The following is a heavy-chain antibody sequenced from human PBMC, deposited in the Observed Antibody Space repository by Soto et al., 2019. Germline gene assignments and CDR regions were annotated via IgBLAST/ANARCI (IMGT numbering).Heavy chain of an antibody. CDR3: ARGGARKDIVVVPAARYWYFDL. CDR1: GGSFSGYY. D-gene: IGHD2-2*01. V-gene: IGHV4-34*01. CDR2: INHSGST. Sequence: QVQLQQWSAGLLKPSETLSLTCAVYGGSFSGYYWSWIRQPPGKGLEWIGEINHSGSTNYNPSLKSRVTISVDTSKNQFSLKLSSVTAADTAVYYCARGGARKDIVVVPAARYWYFDLWGRGTLVTVSS. J-gene: IGHJ2*01.